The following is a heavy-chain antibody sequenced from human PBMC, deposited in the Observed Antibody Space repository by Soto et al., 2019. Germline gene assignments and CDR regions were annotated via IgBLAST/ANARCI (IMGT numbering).Heavy chain of an antibody. Sequence: QVQLVESGGGVVQPGRSLRLSCAASGFTFSSYAMHWVRRAPGKGLEWMAVMSYDGSNKYYADSVKGRFPISRDNSKNPLYLQMNSLGPEDTALYCCARAGGGYWGQGTLVLVSS. J-gene: IGHJ4*02. CDR2: MSYDGSNK. CDR1: GFTFSSYA. CDR3: ARAGGGY. D-gene: IGHD3-16*01. V-gene: IGHV3-30-3*01.